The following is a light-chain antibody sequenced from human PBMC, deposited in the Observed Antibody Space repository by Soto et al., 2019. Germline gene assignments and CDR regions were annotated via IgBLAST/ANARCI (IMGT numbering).Light chain of an antibody. J-gene: IGLJ3*02. CDR3: CSYSGSYTYWV. Sequence: QSVLTQPRSVSGSPGQSVTMSCTGTSSDVGGYNFVSWYQHHPGKAPKVMIYDVSQRPSGVPDRFSGSKSGNTASLTISGVQTEDEANYYCCSYSGSYTYWVFGGGTKLTVL. V-gene: IGLV2-11*01. CDR2: DVS. CDR1: SSDVGGYNF.